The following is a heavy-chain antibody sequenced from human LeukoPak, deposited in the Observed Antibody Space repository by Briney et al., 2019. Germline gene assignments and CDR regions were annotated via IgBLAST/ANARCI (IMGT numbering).Heavy chain of an antibody. D-gene: IGHD2-8*01. CDR1: GYTFTGYY. CDR2: INPNSGGT. J-gene: IGHJ6*02. CDR3: ARAVYCTNGVCYRRLEGGGSGLYYHYGMDV. Sequence: ASVKVSCKASGYTFTGYYMHWVRQAPGQGLEWMGWINPNSGGTNYAQKFQGRVTMTRDTSISTAYMELSRLRSDDTAVYYCARAVYCTNGVCYRRLEGGGSGLYYHYGMDVWGQGTTVTASS. V-gene: IGHV1-2*02.